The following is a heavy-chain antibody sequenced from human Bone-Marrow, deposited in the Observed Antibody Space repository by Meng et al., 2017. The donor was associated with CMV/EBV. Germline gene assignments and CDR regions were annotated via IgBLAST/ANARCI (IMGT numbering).Heavy chain of an antibody. CDR2: ISTYNGNT. CDR3: ARDGGAPTICKGDDCYFGWFDP. Sequence: ASVKVACKASGYTFNNYGIPWVRQAPGQGLEWMGWISTYNGNTNYAQKLQGRVTMTTDTSTSTAYMELRSLRSDDTAVYYCARDGGAPTICKGDDCYFGWFDPWGQGTLVTVSS. V-gene: IGHV1-18*01. D-gene: IGHD2-21*01. CDR1: GYTFNNYG. J-gene: IGHJ5*02.